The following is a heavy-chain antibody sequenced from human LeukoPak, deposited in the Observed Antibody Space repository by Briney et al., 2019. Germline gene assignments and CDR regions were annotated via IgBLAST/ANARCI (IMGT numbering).Heavy chain of an antibody. CDR3: ATLKWLYSSGYGRAFDI. CDR1: GFTFSSYS. D-gene: IGHD3-22*01. J-gene: IGHJ3*02. Sequence: GGSLRLSCAASGFTFSSYSMNWVRQAPGKGLEWVSYISSSSSTIYYADSVKGRFTISRDNAKNSLYLQTNSLRDEDTAVYYCATLKWLYSSGYGRAFDIWGQGTMVTVSS. V-gene: IGHV3-48*02. CDR2: ISSSSSTI.